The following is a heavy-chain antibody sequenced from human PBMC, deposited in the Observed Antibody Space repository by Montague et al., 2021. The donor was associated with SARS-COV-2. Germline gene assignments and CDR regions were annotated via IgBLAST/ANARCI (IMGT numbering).Heavy chain of an antibody. CDR1: GGSISSSSYY. Sequence: SETLSLTCTVSGGSISSSSYYWGWIRQPLGKGLEWIGSIYYAGSTYYNPSLKSRVTISVDTSKNQFSLKLSSVTAADTAVYYCARDTRIAMLVVVTRYGLDVWGQGTTVTASS. D-gene: IGHD3-22*01. CDR2: IYYAGST. V-gene: IGHV4-39*07. CDR3: ARDTRIAMLVVVTRYGLDV. J-gene: IGHJ6*02.